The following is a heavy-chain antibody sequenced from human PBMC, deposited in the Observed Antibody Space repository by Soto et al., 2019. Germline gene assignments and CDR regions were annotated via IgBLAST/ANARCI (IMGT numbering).Heavy chain of an antibody. CDR2: ISWNSGSI. D-gene: IGHD4-17*01. J-gene: IGHJ4*02. V-gene: IGHV3-9*01. CDR1: GFTFDDYA. CDR3: AKAQGATVTTSFDY. Sequence: GGSLRLSCAASGFTFDDYAMHWVRQAPGKGLEWVSGISWNSGSIGYADSVKGRFTISRDNAKNSLYLQMNSLRAEDTALYYCAKAQGATVTTSFDYWGQGTLVTVSS.